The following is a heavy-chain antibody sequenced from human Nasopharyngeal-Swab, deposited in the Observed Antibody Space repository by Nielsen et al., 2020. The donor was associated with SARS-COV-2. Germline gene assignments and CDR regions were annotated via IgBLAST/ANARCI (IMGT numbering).Heavy chain of an antibody. CDR1: GFTFSSYG. D-gene: IGHD3-3*01. J-gene: IGHJ6*02. Sequence: SCAASGFTFSSYGMHWVRQAPGKGLEWVAVISYDGSNKYYADSVKGRFTISRDNSKNTLYLQMNSLRAEDTAVYYCARDLRFLEWLLRSGGMDVWGQGTTVTVSS. CDR2: ISYDGSNK. CDR3: ARDLRFLEWLLRSGGMDV. V-gene: IGHV3-30*03.